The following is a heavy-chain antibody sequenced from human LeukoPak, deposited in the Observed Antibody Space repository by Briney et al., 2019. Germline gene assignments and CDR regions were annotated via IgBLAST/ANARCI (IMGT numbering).Heavy chain of an antibody. D-gene: IGHD2-2*02. Sequence: ASETLSLTCTVYGGSISSSSYYWGWIRQPPGKGLEWIGSIYYSGSTYYNPSLKSRVTISVDTSKNQFSLKLSSVTAADTAVYYCARDLGYCSSTSCYTGWFDPWGQGTLATVSS. CDR3: ARDLGYCSSTSCYTGWFDP. CDR2: IYYSGST. V-gene: IGHV4-39*07. CDR1: GGSISSSSYY. J-gene: IGHJ5*02.